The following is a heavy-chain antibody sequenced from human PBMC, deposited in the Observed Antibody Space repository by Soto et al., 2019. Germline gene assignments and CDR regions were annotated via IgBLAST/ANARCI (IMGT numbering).Heavy chain of an antibody. CDR3: ARGRVYDYVWGSYLHYYYGMDV. Sequence: ASVKVSCKASGGTFSSYAISWVRQAPGQGLEWMGGIIPIFGTANYAQKFQGRVTITADESTSTAYMELSSLRSEDTAVYYCARGRVYDYVWGSYLHYYYGMDVWGQGTTVTVSS. CDR1: GGTFSSYA. J-gene: IGHJ6*02. V-gene: IGHV1-69*13. D-gene: IGHD3-16*02. CDR2: IIPIFGTA.